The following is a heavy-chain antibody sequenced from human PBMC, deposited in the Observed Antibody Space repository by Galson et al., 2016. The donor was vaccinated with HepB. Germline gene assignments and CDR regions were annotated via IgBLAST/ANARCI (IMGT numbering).Heavy chain of an antibody. D-gene: IGHD1-26*01. V-gene: IGHV3-30-3*01. CDR3: AGGGSYLGPFDY. Sequence: SLRLSCAASGFTFSSYAMHWVRQAPGKGLEWVAIISYDGSSKYYADSVKGRFTISRDNSKNTLYLQMHSLRVEDTAVYYCAGGGSYLGPFDYWGQGTLVTVSS. J-gene: IGHJ4*02. CDR1: GFTFSSYA. CDR2: ISYDGSSK.